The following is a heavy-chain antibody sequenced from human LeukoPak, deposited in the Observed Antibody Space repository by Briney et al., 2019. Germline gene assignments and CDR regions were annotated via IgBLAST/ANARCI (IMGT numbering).Heavy chain of an antibody. CDR3: ARVDEDIVVVPAAMPFYYYYGMDV. D-gene: IGHD2-2*01. V-gene: IGHV3-7*03. CDR1: GFTFSSYW. J-gene: IGHJ6*04. CDR2: IKQDGSEK. Sequence: GGSLRLSCAASGFTFSSYWMSWVRQAPGKGLEWVANIKQDGSEKYYVDSVKGRLTISRDNAKNSLYLQMNSLRAEDTAVYYCARVDEDIVVVPAAMPFYYYYGMDVWGKGTTVTVSS.